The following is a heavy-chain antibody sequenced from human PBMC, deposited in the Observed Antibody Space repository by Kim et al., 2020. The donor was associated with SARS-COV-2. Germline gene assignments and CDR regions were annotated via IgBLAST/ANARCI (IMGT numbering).Heavy chain of an antibody. CDR2: ISGSGGST. D-gene: IGHD2-15*01. CDR3: AKTVVVVAAEDNWFDP. V-gene: IGHV3-23*01. CDR1: GFTFSSYA. Sequence: GGSLRLSCAASGFTFSSYAMSWVRQAPGKGLEWVSAISGSGGSTYYADSVKGRFTISRDNSKNTLYLQMNSLRAEDTAVYYCAKTVVVVAAEDNWFDPWGQGTLVTVSS. J-gene: IGHJ5*02.